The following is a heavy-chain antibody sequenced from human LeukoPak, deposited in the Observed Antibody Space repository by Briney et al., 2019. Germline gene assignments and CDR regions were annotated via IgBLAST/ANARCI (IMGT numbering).Heavy chain of an antibody. CDR3: TRHVGTSCYD. Sequence: PGESLKISCKGSGYIFSDYSIGWVRQMPGKGLEWMGIIYPGDSDTRYSPSVQGQVIMSVDKSISTAYLQWSGLKDSDSGMYYWTRHVGTSCYDWGQGTLVTVSS. J-gene: IGHJ4*02. V-gene: IGHV5-51*01. CDR2: IYPGDSDT. CDR1: GYIFSDYS. D-gene: IGHD2-15*01.